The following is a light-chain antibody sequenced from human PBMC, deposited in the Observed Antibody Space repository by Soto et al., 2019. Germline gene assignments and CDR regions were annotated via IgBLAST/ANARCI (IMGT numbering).Light chain of an antibody. J-gene: IGKJ3*01. Sequence: EIVFTQSPGTPSLSPGERATLSCRASQSVSSSYLAWYQQKPGQAPRLLIYGASSRATGIPDRFSGSGSGTDFTLTISRLEPEDFAVYYCQQYGSSPPFTFGPGTKVDIK. V-gene: IGKV3-20*01. CDR3: QQYGSSPPFT. CDR2: GAS. CDR1: QSVSSSY.